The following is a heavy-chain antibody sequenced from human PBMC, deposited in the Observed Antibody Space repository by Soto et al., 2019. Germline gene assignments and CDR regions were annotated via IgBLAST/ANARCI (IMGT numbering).Heavy chain of an antibody. J-gene: IGHJ4*02. V-gene: IGHV4-31*03. CDR3: ARDRGCYGAFDY. Sequence: QVQLQESGPGLVKPSQTLSLTCSVSAGSISSNGYYWNWIRQHPGKGLEWIGYIYHSGGTYSSPSLRSRVSISVDTSNNQFSLKLSSVTAADTAVYYCARDRGCYGAFDYWGQGTLVTVSS. CDR2: IYHSGGT. CDR1: AGSISSNGYY. D-gene: IGHD5-18*01.